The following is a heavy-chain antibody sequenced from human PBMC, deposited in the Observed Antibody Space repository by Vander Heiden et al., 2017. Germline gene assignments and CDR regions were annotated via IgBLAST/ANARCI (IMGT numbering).Heavy chain of an antibody. Sequence: QVQLVESGGGVVQPGRSRRLSCAASGFTFSSYAMHWVRQAPGKGVEWVAVISYDGSKKEYADSVKGRFTISRDNSKNTLYLQMNSLRAGGTAVYYCASYYDSSGYYWGAFDIWGQGTMVTVSS. CDR1: GFTFSSYA. CDR2: ISYDGSKK. D-gene: IGHD3-22*01. CDR3: ASYYDSSGYYWGAFDI. V-gene: IGHV3-30*01. J-gene: IGHJ3*02.